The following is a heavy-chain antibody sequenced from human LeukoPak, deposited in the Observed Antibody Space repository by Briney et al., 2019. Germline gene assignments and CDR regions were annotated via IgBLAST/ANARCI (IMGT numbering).Heavy chain of an antibody. CDR3: ARDQGILWFGESYPRPQFFDY. J-gene: IGHJ4*02. CDR2: IKQDGSEK. D-gene: IGHD3-10*01. V-gene: IGHV3-7*01. CDR1: GFTFSSYW. Sequence: GGSLRLSCAASGFTFSSYWMSWVRQAPGKGLEWVANIKQDGSEKYYVDSVKGRFTISRDNAKNSLYLQMNSLRAEDTAVYYCARDQGILWFGESYPRPQFFDYWGQGTLVTVSS.